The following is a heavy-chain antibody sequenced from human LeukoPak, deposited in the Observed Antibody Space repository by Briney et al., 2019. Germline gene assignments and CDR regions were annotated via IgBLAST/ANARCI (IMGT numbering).Heavy chain of an antibody. J-gene: IGHJ4*02. V-gene: IGHV3-21*01. D-gene: IGHD3-22*01. CDR2: ISSSGSYI. CDR3: AKLSDYYDSSGYSDY. Sequence: PRGSLRLSCAASGFTFSTYSMNWVRQAPGKGLEWVSSISSSGSYIYYADSVKGRFTISRDNAKNSLYLQMNSLRADDTAVYYCAKLSDYYDSSGYSDYWGQGTLVTVSS. CDR1: GFTFSTYS.